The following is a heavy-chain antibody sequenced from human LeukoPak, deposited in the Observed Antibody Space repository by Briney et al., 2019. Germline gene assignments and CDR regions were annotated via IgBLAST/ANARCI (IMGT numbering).Heavy chain of an antibody. V-gene: IGHV1-69*06. D-gene: IGHD5-24*01. CDR2: IIPIFGTA. Sequence: SVKVSCKASGGTFSSYAISWVRQAPGQGLEWMGGIIPIFGTANYAQKFQGRVTITADKSTSTAYMELSSLRSEDTAVYYCARVVGDGYRRAFDYWGQGTLVTVSS. CDR1: GGTFSSYA. CDR3: ARVVGDGYRRAFDY. J-gene: IGHJ4*02.